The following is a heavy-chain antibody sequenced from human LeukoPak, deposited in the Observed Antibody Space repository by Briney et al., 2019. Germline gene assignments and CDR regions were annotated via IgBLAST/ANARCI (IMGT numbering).Heavy chain of an antibody. J-gene: IGHJ4*02. V-gene: IGHV3-48*03. CDR1: GFTFSSYE. CDR2: ISSSGSTI. Sequence: GGSLRLSCAASGFTFSSYEMNWVRQAPGKGLEWVSYISSSGSTIYYADSVKGRFTISRDNAKNSLYLQMNSLRAEDTAVYYCARATAGFFEWLSLDYWGQGTLVTVSS. CDR3: ARATAGFFEWLSLDY. D-gene: IGHD3-3*01.